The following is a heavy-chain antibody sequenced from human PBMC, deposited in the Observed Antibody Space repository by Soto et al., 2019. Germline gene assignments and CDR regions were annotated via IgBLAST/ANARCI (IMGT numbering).Heavy chain of an antibody. CDR3: AREGILGLFDAYDL. D-gene: IGHD3-3*01. J-gene: IGHJ3*01. CDR1: VFTSSG. CDR2: ISSHNGNT. Sequence: QDQLVQSGAEVKKPGASVKGSCKASVFTSSGISWVRQAPGQRLEWMGWISSHNGNTIYAQKFQGRVIMTMHTSTNTVYMELRSLRRDDTAVYLCAREGILGLFDAYDLWGQGTMVPVSS. V-gene: IGHV1-18*04.